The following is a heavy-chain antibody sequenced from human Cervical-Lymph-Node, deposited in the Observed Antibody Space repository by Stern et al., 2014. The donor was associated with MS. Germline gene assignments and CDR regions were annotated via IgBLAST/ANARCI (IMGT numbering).Heavy chain of an antibody. CDR2: IDVYSGNT. CDR3: ARDKREGDY. V-gene: IGHV1-18*01. J-gene: IGHJ4*02. D-gene: IGHD1-26*01. Sequence: VHLVESGAEVKKPGASVKVSCKASGYTFGSYGFHWVRQAPGQGLQWMGWIDVYSGNTKNAQMFQGRVTLTTDTSTNTAYMELRSLKPDDTAMYYCARDKREGDYWGQGTLVTVSS. CDR1: GYTFGSYG.